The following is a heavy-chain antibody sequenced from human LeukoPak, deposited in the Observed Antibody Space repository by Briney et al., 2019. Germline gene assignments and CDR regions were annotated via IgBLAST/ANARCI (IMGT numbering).Heavy chain of an antibody. CDR3: ARPAMYSSSPGPCP. CDR2: IKQDGSEK. V-gene: IGHV3-7*01. CDR1: GFTFSSYW. Sequence: GGSLRLSCAASGFTFSSYWMSWVRQAPGKGLEWVANIKQDGSEKYYVDSVKGRFTISRDNAKNSLYLQMNSLRAEDTAVYYCARPAMYSSSPGPCPWGQGTLVTVSS. D-gene: IGHD6-13*01. J-gene: IGHJ5*02.